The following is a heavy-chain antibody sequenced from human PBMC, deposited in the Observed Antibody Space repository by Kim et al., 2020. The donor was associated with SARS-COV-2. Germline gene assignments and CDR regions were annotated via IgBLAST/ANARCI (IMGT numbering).Heavy chain of an antibody. J-gene: IGHJ4*02. CDR3: AREGRYCSGGSCYSGEDY. CDR1: GYSFTSHW. Sequence: GESLKISCKGSGYSFTSHWISWVRQMPGKGLEWMGRIDPSDSYTNYSPSFQGHVTISADKSISTAYLQWSSLKASDTAMYYCAREGRYCSGGSCYSGEDYWGQGTLVTVSS. D-gene: IGHD2-15*01. V-gene: IGHV5-10-1*01. CDR2: IDPSDSYT.